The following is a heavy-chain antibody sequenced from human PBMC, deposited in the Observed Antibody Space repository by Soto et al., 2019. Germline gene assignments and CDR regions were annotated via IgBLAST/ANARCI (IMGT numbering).Heavy chain of an antibody. D-gene: IGHD3-10*01. Sequence: QVQLQQWGAGLLKPSETLSLTCAVYGGSFSGYYWSWIRQPPGKGLEWIGEINHSGSTNYNPSLXGRVTISVDTXXNXFXXKLSSVTAADTAVYYCAREADYGSGSYSTDWYFDLWGRGTLVTVSS. J-gene: IGHJ2*01. CDR2: INHSGST. CDR3: AREADYGSGSYSTDWYFDL. CDR1: GGSFSGYY. V-gene: IGHV4-34*01.